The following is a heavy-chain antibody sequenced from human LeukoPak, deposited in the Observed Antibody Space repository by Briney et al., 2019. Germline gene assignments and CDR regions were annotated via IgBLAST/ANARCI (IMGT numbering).Heavy chain of an antibody. CDR2: IYYSGST. CDR1: GGSISSSGYY. Sequence: SETLSLTCTVSGGSISSSGYYWGWIRQPPGKGLEWIGSIYYSGSTYYNPSLKSRVTISVDTSKNQFSLKLSSVTAADTAVYYCARHSSSDGGWFDPWGQGTLVTVSS. D-gene: IGHD6-6*01. CDR3: ARHSSSDGGWFDP. V-gene: IGHV4-39*01. J-gene: IGHJ5*02.